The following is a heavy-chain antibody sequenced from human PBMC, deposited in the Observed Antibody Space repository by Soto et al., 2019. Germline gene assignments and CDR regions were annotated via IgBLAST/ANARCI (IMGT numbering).Heavy chain of an antibody. CDR1: GGTFSSYA. Sequence: SVKVSCKASGGTFSSYAISWVRHAPGQGLEWMGGIIPIFGTANYAQKFQGRVTITADESTSTAYMELSTLRSEDTAVYYCARENDSSGYYYRPFDYWGQGTLVTVSS. D-gene: IGHD3-22*01. J-gene: IGHJ4*02. CDR3: ARENDSSGYYYRPFDY. V-gene: IGHV1-69*13. CDR2: IIPIFGTA.